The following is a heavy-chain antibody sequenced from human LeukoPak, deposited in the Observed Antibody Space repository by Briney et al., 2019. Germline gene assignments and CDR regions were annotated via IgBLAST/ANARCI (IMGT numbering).Heavy chain of an antibody. CDR1: GFTFSSYG. CDR3: ARDRLDYYGSGSFDY. J-gene: IGHJ4*02. Sequence: GRSLRLPCAASGFTFSSYGMHWVRQAPGKGLEWVAVIWYDGSNKYYADSVKGRFTISRDNSKNTLYLQMNSLRAEDTAVYYCARDRLDYYGSGSFDYWGQETLVTVSS. D-gene: IGHD3-10*01. CDR2: IWYDGSNK. V-gene: IGHV3-33*01.